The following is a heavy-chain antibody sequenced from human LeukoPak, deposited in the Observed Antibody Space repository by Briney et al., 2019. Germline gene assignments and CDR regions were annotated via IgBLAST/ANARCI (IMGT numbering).Heavy chain of an antibody. Sequence: GGSLRLSCAASGFTFSNAWMSWVRQAPGEGLEWVGRIKSKTDGGTTDYAAHVTGRFTISTNDSKHTMYLQMNSLKSEDTAVYSCTTDGNYDYVWGSYRLFDYWGQGTLVTVSS. V-gene: IGHV3-15*01. CDR2: IKSKTDGGTT. J-gene: IGHJ4*02. D-gene: IGHD3-16*02. CDR1: GFTFSNAW. CDR3: TTDGNYDYVWGSYRLFDY.